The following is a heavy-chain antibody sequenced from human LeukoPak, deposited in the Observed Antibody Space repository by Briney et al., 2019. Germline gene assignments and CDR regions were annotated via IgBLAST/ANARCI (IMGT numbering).Heavy chain of an antibody. J-gene: IGHJ4*02. V-gene: IGHV3-53*01. CDR1: GFIVSSNY. CDR3: AKALEYTYGANFDY. D-gene: IGHD5-18*01. Sequence: PGGSLRLSCAASGFIVSSNYMSWVRQAPGKGLEWVSVIYSGGGTYYADSVKGRFTISRGNSKNTLYLQMNSLRAEDTAVYYCAKALEYTYGANFDYWGQGTLVTVSS. CDR2: IYSGGGT.